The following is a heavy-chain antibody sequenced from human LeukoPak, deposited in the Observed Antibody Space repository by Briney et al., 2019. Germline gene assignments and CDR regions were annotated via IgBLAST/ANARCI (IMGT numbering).Heavy chain of an antibody. CDR2: INWNGGST. D-gene: IGHD2-2*02. V-gene: IGHV3-20*04. Sequence: GGSLRLSCAASGLTFDDYGMSWVRQVPGKGLEWVSDINWNGGSTGYVDSVKGRFTISRDNAKNSLHLQMNSLRAEDTALYYCAREGGPAAIRGYYYFYMDVWGKGTTVTVSS. J-gene: IGHJ6*03. CDR1: GLTFDDYG. CDR3: AREGGPAAIRGYYYFYMDV.